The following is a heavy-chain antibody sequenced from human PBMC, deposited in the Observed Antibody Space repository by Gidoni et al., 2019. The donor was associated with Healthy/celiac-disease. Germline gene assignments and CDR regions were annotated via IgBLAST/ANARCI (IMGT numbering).Heavy chain of an antibody. CDR3: ARDRVRIAARPGVIFYYYGMDV. D-gene: IGHD6-6*01. CDR2: IYYSGRT. CDR1: GGPISSYY. J-gene: IGHJ6*02. Sequence: QVQLQESGPGLVKPSETLSLTCTVSGGPISSYYWSWIRQPPGKGLEGIGYIYYSGRTNYNPSLKSRVTISVDTSKNQFSLKLSSVTAADTAVYYCARDRVRIAARPGVIFYYYGMDVWGQGTTVTVSS. V-gene: IGHV4-59*01.